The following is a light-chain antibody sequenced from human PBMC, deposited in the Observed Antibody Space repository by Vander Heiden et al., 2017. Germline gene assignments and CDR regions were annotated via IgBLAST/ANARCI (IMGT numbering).Light chain of an antibody. V-gene: IGKV1-39*01. CDR2: AAS. J-gene: IGKJ4*01. CDR1: QSISSY. Sequence: DIQKTQSPSSLSASVGDRVTITCRASQSISSYLNWYQQKPGKAPKLLIYAASSLQSGVPSRFSGSGSGTDFTFTISSLQPEDFATYYCQQSYSTPPTFGGGTKVEIK. CDR3: QQSYSTPPT.